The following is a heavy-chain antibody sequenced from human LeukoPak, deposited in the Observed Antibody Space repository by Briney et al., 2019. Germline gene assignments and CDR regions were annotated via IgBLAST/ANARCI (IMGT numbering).Heavy chain of an antibody. V-gene: IGHV3-30-3*01. CDR2: ISYDGSKK. Sequence: GGSLRLSCVDSGLTFSSYAMHWVRQAPGKGLEWVALISYDGSKKYYADSVKGRFTISRDNSKNTLYLQMNSLRDEDTAVYYCARDRPSYCSSTSCYTPFDYWGQGTLVTVSS. CDR3: ARDRPSYCSSTSCYTPFDY. D-gene: IGHD2-2*02. CDR1: GLTFSSYA. J-gene: IGHJ4*02.